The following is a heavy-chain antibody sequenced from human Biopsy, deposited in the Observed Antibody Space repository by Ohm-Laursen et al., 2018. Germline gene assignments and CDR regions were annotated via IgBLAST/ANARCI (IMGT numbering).Heavy chain of an antibody. CDR1: GFSFSDYY. V-gene: IGHV3-11*01. Sequence: SLRLSCAASGFSFSDYYMSWLRQAPGKGLEWLSYISSRGTSINNADSVKGRFTISRDNAKKSLYLQMNTLRSEDTAVYYCAGDINAWNVNYWGQGTLVTVSS. CDR2: ISSRGTSI. CDR3: AGDINAWNVNY. D-gene: IGHD1-1*01. J-gene: IGHJ4*02.